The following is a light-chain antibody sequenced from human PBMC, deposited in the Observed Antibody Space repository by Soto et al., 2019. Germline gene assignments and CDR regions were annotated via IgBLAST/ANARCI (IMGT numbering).Light chain of an antibody. Sequence: EIVSTQSPSTLSVSAGERATVACRASQSVISRLAWYQQKPGQAPKLLIYGASTWETGVPARFSGSGSGTEFSLIIGSLEPEDFAVYICQQYNSWSRTFGQGTKVDI. CDR1: QSVISR. J-gene: IGKJ1*01. V-gene: IGKV3-15*01. CDR2: GAS. CDR3: QQYNSWSRT.